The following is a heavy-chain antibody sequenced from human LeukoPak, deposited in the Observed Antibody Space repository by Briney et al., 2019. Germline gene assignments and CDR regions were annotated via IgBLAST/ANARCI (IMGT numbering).Heavy chain of an antibody. V-gene: IGHV3-48*03. CDR3: ASNGGNSGFQH. CDR2: ISSSGSTI. J-gene: IGHJ1*01. CDR1: GFTFSSYE. Sequence: GGSLRLSCAASGFTFSSYEMNWVRQAPGKGLEWVSDISSSGSTIYYAGSVKGRFTISRDNAKNSLYLQMNSLRAEDTAVYYCASNGGNSGFQHWGQGTLVTVSS. D-gene: IGHD4-23*01.